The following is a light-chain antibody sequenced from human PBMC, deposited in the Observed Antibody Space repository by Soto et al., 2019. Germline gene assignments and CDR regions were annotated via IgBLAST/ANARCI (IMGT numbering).Light chain of an antibody. CDR3: LQDYIYPWT. J-gene: IGKJ1*01. V-gene: IGKV1-6*01. CDR2: TAS. Sequence: AIQMTQSPSSLSGSVLDIVTTTCRASQDIRNDLGWFQQKPGKAPKLLINTASTLQSGVSSRFSGSGSGTDFTLTISSLQPEDFATYYCLQDYIYPWTFGQGTKVDIK. CDR1: QDIRND.